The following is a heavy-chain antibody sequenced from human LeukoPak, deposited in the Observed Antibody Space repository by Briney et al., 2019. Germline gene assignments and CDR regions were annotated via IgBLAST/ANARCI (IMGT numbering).Heavy chain of an antibody. D-gene: IGHD3-22*01. J-gene: IGHJ3*01. Sequence: PGESLKISCKGSGYKFNAYWIAWVRQMPGKGLEWMGIIYPDDSDTRYSPSFQGRVTISADKSVSIAYLQWSSLKASDTAMYYCARPNITSYYDSRGYDAFDVWGQGTMVIVSS. CDR3: ARPNITSYYDSRGYDAFDV. CDR2: IYPDDSDT. CDR1: GYKFNAYW. V-gene: IGHV5-51*01.